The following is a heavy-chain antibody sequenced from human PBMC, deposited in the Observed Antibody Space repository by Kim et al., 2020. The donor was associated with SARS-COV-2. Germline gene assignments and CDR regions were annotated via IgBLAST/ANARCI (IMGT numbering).Heavy chain of an antibody. V-gene: IGHV3-23*01. CDR1: GFTFSSYA. D-gene: IGHD3-10*01. CDR3: AKDGHYGSGPLRGDYYYGMDV. CDR2: ISGSGGST. J-gene: IGHJ6*02. Sequence: GGSLRLSCAASGFTFSSYAMSWVRQAPGKGLEWVSAISGSGGSTYYADSVKGRFTISRDNSKNTLYLQMNSLRAEDTAVYYCAKDGHYGSGPLRGDYYYGMDVWGQGTTVTVSS.